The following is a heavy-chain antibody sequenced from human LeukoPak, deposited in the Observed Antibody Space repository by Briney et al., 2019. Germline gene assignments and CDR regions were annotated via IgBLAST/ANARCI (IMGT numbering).Heavy chain of an antibody. CDR3: AGVRTTGVFDY. CDR2: IKSKTDGGTT. V-gene: IGHV3-15*01. D-gene: IGHD4/OR15-4a*01. J-gene: IGHJ4*02. Sequence: GGSLRLSCAASGVTFSNAWMSWVRQAPGKGREWVGRIKSKTDGGTTDYAAPVKGRFTISRDDSENTLYLQMDSLKTEDTAVYYCAGVRTTGVFDYWGQGTLVTVSS. CDR1: GVTFSNAW.